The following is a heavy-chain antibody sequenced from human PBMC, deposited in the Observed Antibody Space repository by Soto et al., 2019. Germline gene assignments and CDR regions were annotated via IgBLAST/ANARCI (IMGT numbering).Heavy chain of an antibody. CDR1: GGTFGSYT. D-gene: IGHD4-17*01. J-gene: IGHJ3*02. V-gene: IGHV1-69*02. Sequence: GASVKVSCKASGGTFGSYTISWVRQAPGQGLEWMGRIIPILGIANYAQKFQGRVTITADKSTSTAYMELSSLRSEDTAVYYCASYGDYAGSEDDAFDIWGQGTMVTVSS. CDR2: IIPILGIA. CDR3: ASYGDYAGSEDDAFDI.